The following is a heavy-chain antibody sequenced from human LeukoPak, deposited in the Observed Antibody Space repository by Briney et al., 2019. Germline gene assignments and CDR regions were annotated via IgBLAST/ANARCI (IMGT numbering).Heavy chain of an antibody. CDR3: AREGFYYDSSGYYYLPDY. Sequence: SETLSLTCTVSGGSISSYYWSWIRQPAGKGLEWIGRIYTSGSTNYNPSLKSRVTMSVDTSKNQFSLKLSSVTAADTAVYYCAREGFYYDSSGYYYLPDYWGQGTLVTVSS. CDR2: IYTSGST. J-gene: IGHJ4*02. D-gene: IGHD3-22*01. CDR1: GGSISSYY. V-gene: IGHV4-4*07.